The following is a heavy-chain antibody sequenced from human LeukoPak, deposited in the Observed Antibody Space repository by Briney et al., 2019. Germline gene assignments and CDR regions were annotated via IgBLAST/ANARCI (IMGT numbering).Heavy chain of an antibody. CDR2: INQDGSQT. Sequence: GGSLRLSCAASGFTFSSSWMNWVRQAPGKGLEWVGNINQDGSQTYYVDSVKGRFSISRDNAKNTLYLQMNSLRVEDTAVYYCARGRPHGNDYWGQGTLVTVSS. V-gene: IGHV3-7*01. D-gene: IGHD4-23*01. CDR3: ARGRPHGNDY. CDR1: GFTFSSSW. J-gene: IGHJ4*02.